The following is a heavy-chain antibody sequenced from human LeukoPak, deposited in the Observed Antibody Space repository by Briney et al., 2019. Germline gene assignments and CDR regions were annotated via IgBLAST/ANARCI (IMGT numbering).Heavy chain of an antibody. D-gene: IGHD5-18*01. CDR2: FYPGDSDT. J-gene: IGHJ4*02. CDR3: ARTGYTYGYIDY. V-gene: IGHV5-51*01. Sequence: GESLKISCKGSGYSFASYWIGWVRQLPGEGLEWMGIFYPGDSDTRYSPSFQGQVTISADKSISTAYLQWSSLKASGTAMYYCARTGYTYGYIDYWGQGTLVTVSS. CDR1: GYSFASYW.